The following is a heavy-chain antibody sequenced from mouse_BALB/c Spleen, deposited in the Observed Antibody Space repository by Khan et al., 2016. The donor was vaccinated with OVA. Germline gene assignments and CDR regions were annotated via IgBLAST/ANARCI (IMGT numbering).Heavy chain of an antibody. CDR1: GYTFTNYG. CDR3: ARGASYWYFDV. CDR2: INTYTGEP. J-gene: IGHJ1*01. V-gene: IGHV9-1*02. Sequence: QIQLVQSGPELKKPGETVKISCKASGYTFTNYGMNWVKQAPGKGLKWMGWINTYTGEPTYTGEFKGRFAFSLETSASPAYLQLKNLKTEAMATYFCARGASYWYFDVWGAGTTVTVSS.